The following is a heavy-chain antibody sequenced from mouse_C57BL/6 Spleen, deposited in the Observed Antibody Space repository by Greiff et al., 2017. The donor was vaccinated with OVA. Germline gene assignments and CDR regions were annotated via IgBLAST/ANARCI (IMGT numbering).Heavy chain of an antibody. Sequence: EVQVVESGGGLVQPGGSLSLSCAASGFTFTDYYMSWVRQPPGKALEWLGFIRNKANGYTTEYSASVKGRFTISRDNSQSILYLQMNALRAEDSATYYCARGGFITTVVDWYFDVWGTGTTVTVSS. CDR1: GFTFTDYY. V-gene: IGHV7-3*01. J-gene: IGHJ1*03. CDR3: ARGGFITTVVDWYFDV. D-gene: IGHD1-1*01. CDR2: IRNKANGYTT.